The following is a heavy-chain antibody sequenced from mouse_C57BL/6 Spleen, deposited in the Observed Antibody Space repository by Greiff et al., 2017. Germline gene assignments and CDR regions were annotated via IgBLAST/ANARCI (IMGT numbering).Heavy chain of an antibody. CDR2: ISSGGSYT. D-gene: IGHD1-1*01. CDR1: GFTFSSYG. CDR3: ASGITTVVAPYYFDY. J-gene: IGHJ2*01. Sequence: EVQRVESGGDLVKPGGSLKLSCAASGFTFSSYGMSWVRQTPDKRLEWVATISSGGSYTYYPDSVKGRFTISRDNAKNTLYLQMSSLKSEDTAMYYCASGITTVVAPYYFDYWGQGTTLTVSS. V-gene: IGHV5-6*01.